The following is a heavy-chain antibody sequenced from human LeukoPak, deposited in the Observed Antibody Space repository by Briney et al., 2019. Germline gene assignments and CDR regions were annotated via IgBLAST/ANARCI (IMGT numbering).Heavy chain of an antibody. J-gene: IGHJ3*02. CDR1: GFNFSNYW. Sequence: PGGSLRLSCAASGFNFSNYWMNWVRQAPGKGLQWVANIKQDGSEKYYVDSVKGRFTISRDNAKNSLYLQMNSLRAEDTAVYYCARGRLNAFDIWGQGTMVTVS. D-gene: IGHD3-16*01. CDR2: IKQDGSEK. CDR3: ARGRLNAFDI. V-gene: IGHV3-7*04.